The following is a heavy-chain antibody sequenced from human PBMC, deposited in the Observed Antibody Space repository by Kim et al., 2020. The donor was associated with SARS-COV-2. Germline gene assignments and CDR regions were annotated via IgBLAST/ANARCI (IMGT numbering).Heavy chain of an antibody. CDR2: IYYSGST. Sequence: SETLSLTCTVSGGSISSSSYYWGWIRQPPGKGLEWIGSIYYSGSTYYNPSLKSRVTISVDTSKNQFSLKLSSVTAADTAVYYCARHGDYVWGSYRYYYGMDVWGQGTTVTVSS. J-gene: IGHJ6*02. CDR1: GGSISSSSYY. V-gene: IGHV4-39*01. D-gene: IGHD3-16*02. CDR3: ARHGDYVWGSYRYYYGMDV.